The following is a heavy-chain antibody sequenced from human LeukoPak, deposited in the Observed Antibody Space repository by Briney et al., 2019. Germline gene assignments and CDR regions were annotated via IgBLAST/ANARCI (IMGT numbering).Heavy chain of an antibody. CDR1: GFTFSNYG. V-gene: IGHV3-30*03. CDR3: ADLWFGELN. Sequence: GGSLRLSCAASGFTFSNYGMHWVRQARGKGLEWVAGISYDGSKIYFGDSVKGRFSISRDNSKNTLYLQMSSLRAEDTAVCYCADLWFGELNWGQGTLVPVSS. CDR2: ISYDGSKI. D-gene: IGHD3-10*01. J-gene: IGHJ4*02.